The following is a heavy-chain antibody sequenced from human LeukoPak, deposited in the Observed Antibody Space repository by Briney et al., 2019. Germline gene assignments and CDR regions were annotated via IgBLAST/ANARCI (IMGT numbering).Heavy chain of an antibody. V-gene: IGHV3-23*01. CDR1: GFTFSSYA. D-gene: IGHD3-16*01. J-gene: IGHJ4*02. Sequence: GGSLRLSCAASGFTFSSYAMSWVRQAPGKGLEWVSAISGSGGSTYYADSVKGRFTISRDNSKNTLYLQMNSLRAEDTAVYYCALSRYCDYVWGSYRFDYWGQGTLVTVSS. CDR3: ALSRYCDYVWGSYRFDY. CDR2: ISGSGGST.